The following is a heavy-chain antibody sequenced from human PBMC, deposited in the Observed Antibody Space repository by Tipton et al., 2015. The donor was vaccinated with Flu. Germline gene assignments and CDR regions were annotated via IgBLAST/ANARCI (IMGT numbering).Heavy chain of an antibody. D-gene: IGHD5/OR15-5a*01. V-gene: IGHV4-4*07. CDR3: ARDLFIYEWNAGGGYYGMDV. J-gene: IGHJ6*02. CDR2: IYTSGST. CDR1: GGSISSYY. Sequence: TLSLTCTVPGGSISSYYWSWIRQPAGKGLEWIGRIYTSGSTNYNPSLKSRVTMSVDTSKNQFSLKPSSVTAADTAVYYCARDLFIYEWNAGGGYYGMDVWGQGTTVTVSS.